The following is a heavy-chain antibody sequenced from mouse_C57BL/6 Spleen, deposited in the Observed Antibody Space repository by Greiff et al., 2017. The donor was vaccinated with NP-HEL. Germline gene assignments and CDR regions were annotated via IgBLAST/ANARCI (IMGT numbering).Heavy chain of an antibody. Sequence: VQLQQSGTVLARPGASVKMSCKTSGYTFTSYWMHWVKQRPGQGLEWIGAIYPGNSDTSYNQKFKGKAKLTAVTSASTAYMELSSLTNEDSAVYYCTRGEIYYGSSYYFDYWGQGTTLTVSS. CDR3: TRGEIYYGSSYYFDY. V-gene: IGHV1-5*01. CDR2: IYPGNSDT. D-gene: IGHD1-1*01. CDR1: GYTFTSYW. J-gene: IGHJ2*01.